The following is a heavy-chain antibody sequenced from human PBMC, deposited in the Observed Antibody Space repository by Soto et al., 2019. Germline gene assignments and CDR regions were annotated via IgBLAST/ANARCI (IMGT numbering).Heavy chain of an antibody. CDR2: INHSGST. V-gene: IGHV4-34*01. CDR1: GGSFSGYY. J-gene: IGHJ4*02. Sequence: TSETLSLTCAVYGGSFSGYYWSWIRQPPGKGLEWIGEINHSGSTNYNPSLKSRVTISVDTSKNQFSLKLSSVTAADTAVYYCARGPVLSIAARGDFLYWGQGTLVTVSS. D-gene: IGHD6-6*01. CDR3: ARGPVLSIAARGDFLY.